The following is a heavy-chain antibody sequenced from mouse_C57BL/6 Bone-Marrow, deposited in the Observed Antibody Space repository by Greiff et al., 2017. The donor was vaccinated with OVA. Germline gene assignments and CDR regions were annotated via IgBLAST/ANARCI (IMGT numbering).Heavy chain of an antibody. CDR1: GYTFTSYW. D-gene: IGHD1-1*01. J-gene: IGHJ2*01. V-gene: IGHV1-64*01. CDR2: IHPNSGST. CDR3: FVTSVNDY. Sequence: VQLQQPGAELVKPGASVKLSCKASGYTFTSYWMHWVKQRPGQGLEWIGMIHPNSGSTNYNEKFKSKATLTVDKSYSTAYMKLSSLTYEDSAVYYCFVTSVNDYWGQGTTLTVSS.